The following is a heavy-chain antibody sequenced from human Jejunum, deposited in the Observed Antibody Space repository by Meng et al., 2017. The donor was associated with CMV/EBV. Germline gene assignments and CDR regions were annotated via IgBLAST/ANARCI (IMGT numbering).Heavy chain of an antibody. D-gene: IGHD1-26*01. J-gene: IGHJ4*02. CDR1: FSSYT. CDR3: ARITWGGYSGSYRGNFDY. Sequence: FSSYTRNWVRQAPGKGLEWVSSISTTSTYIYYADSVKGRFTVSRDNAKNSLSLQMNSLRADDTAVYYCARITWGGYSGSYRGNFDYWGQGTLVTVSS. V-gene: IGHV3-21*01. CDR2: ISTTSTYI.